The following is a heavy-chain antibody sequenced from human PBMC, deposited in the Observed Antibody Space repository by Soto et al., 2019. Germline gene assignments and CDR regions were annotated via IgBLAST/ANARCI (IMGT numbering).Heavy chain of an antibody. CDR2: ISAYNGNT. Sequence: VASVKVSCKASGYTFTGYYMHWVRQAPGQGLEWMGWISAYNGNTNYAQKLQGRVTMTTDTSTSTAYMELRSLRSDDTAVYYCARDPSHGYSYGYRPPLNWFDPWGQGTLVTVSS. CDR3: ARDPSHGYSYGYRPPLNWFDP. CDR1: GYTFTGYY. D-gene: IGHD5-18*01. V-gene: IGHV1-18*04. J-gene: IGHJ5*02.